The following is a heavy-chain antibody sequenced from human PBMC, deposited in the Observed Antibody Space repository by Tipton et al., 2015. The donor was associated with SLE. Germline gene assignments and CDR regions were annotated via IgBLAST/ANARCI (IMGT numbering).Heavy chain of an antibody. J-gene: IGHJ6*02. V-gene: IGHV4-59*01. Sequence: LRLSCTVSGGSISSYYWSWIRQPPGKGLEWIGYIYYSGSTNYNPSLKSRVTISVDTSKNQFSLKLSSVTAADTAGDYCARERAYSDLWSGAPVCDCYGLDDWGQGTMVTVSS. CDR2: IYYSGST. D-gene: IGHD3-3*01. CDR3: ARERAYSDLWSGAPVCDCYGLDD. CDR1: GGSISSYY.